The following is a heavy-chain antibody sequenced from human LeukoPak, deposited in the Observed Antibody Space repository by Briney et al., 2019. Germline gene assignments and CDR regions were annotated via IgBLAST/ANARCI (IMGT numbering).Heavy chain of an antibody. V-gene: IGHV3-53*01. D-gene: IGHD3-3*01. CDR3: ARGVGVGVVIGTFDI. CDR1: GFTVSSNY. Sequence: QPGGSLRLSCAASGFTVSSNYMSWVRQAPGEGLEWVSVIYSGGSTYYADSVKGRFTISRDNSKNTLYLQMNSLRAEDTAVYYCARGVGVGVVIGTFDIWGQGTMVTVSS. J-gene: IGHJ3*02. CDR2: IYSGGST.